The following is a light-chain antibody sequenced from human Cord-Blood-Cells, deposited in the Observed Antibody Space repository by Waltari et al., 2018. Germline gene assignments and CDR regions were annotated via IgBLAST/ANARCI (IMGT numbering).Light chain of an antibody. CDR3: SSYTSSSTLV. Sequence: QSALTQPASVSGSPGQSITISCTGTSSDVCGYNYVSWYQQHPGKAPKLMIYDVSNRPSGVSNRFSGSKSGNTASLTISGLQDEDEADYYCSSYTSSSTLVFGGGTKLTVL. J-gene: IGLJ3*02. CDR2: DVS. V-gene: IGLV2-14*03. CDR1: SSDVCGYNY.